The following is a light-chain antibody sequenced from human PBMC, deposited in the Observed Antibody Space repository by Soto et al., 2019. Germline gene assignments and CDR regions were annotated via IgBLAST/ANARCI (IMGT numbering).Light chain of an antibody. V-gene: IGLV2-14*03. CDR2: DVS. J-gene: IGLJ1*01. CDR3: SSYTSSTTPYV. Sequence: QSALTQPASVSGSPGQSITISCTGTSSDVGGYNYVSWYQRHPGKAPKLMIFDVSNRPSGVSNRFSGSKSANTASLTISGFQAEDEADYFCSSYTSSTTPYVFGTGTKLTVL. CDR1: SSDVGGYNY.